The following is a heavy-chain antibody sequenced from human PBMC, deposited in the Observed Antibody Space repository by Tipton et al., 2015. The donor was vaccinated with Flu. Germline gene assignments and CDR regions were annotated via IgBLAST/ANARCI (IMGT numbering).Heavy chain of an antibody. D-gene: IGHD3-3*01. CDR3: ARDHPYDFWSGYAFDI. CDR1: GYSISSGYY. J-gene: IGHJ3*02. Sequence: TLSLTCTVSGYSISSGYYWGWIRQPPGKGLEWIGSIYHSGSTYYNPPLKSRVTISVDTSKNQFSLKLSSVTAADTAVYYCARDHPYDFWSGYAFDIWGQGTMVTVSS. V-gene: IGHV4-38-2*02. CDR2: IYHSGST.